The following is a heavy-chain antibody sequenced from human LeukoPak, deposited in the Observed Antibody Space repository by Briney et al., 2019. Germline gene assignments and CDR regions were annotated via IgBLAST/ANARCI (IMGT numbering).Heavy chain of an antibody. CDR1: GDTFTSYA. V-gene: IGHV7-4-1*02. Sequence: ASVKVSCKASGDTFTSYAMNWVRQAPGQGLEWMGWINTNTGNPTYAQGFTGRFVFSLDTSVSTAYLQISSLKAEDTAVYYCAKEALAGARNYGDYVYWGQGTLVTVSS. CDR3: AKEALAGARNYGDYVY. CDR2: INTNTGNP. J-gene: IGHJ4*02. D-gene: IGHD4-17*01.